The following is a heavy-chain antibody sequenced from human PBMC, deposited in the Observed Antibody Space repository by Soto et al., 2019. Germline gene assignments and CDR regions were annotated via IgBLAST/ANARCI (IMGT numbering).Heavy chain of an antibody. D-gene: IGHD6-19*01. Sequence: QITLKESGPTLVKPTQPLTLTCTFSGFSLNTNGVGVGWIRQPPGKALEWLALIYWDDDKRYSPSLKSRLTSTTDTSKNQVVLTMTNMDPVDTATYYCAHRRVRDSSGENFDSWGQGTLVTVSS. V-gene: IGHV2-5*02. CDR1: GFSLNTNGVG. CDR2: IYWDDDK. CDR3: AHRRVRDSSGENFDS. J-gene: IGHJ4*02.